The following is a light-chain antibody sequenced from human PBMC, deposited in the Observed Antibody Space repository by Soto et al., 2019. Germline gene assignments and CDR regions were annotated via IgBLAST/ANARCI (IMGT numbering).Light chain of an antibody. CDR1: QDIANY. J-gene: IGKJ4*01. V-gene: IGKV1-9*01. Sequence: DIDLTQSPSFLSASVGGIVTITCRASQDIANYLAWYQQKPGKAPKFLIYATSTFQSGLPSRFSGSGSGTGFTLTISSLQPEDFATYYCQQVNSYPLTFGGGTKVDIK. CDR2: ATS. CDR3: QQVNSYPLT.